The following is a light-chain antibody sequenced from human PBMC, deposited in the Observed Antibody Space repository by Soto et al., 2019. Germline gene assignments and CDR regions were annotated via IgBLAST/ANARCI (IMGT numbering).Light chain of an antibody. CDR1: QSLNSW. CDR3: QQYRSYPFT. V-gene: IGKV1-5*03. CDR2: KAS. Sequence: DIQMTQSPSTLSASVGDRVTITCRASQSLNSWLAWFQQKPGKAPNLLIHKASTLESGVPSRFSGSESGTEFTLTISSLQPDDFATYYCQQYRSYPFTFGPGTKVDIK. J-gene: IGKJ3*01.